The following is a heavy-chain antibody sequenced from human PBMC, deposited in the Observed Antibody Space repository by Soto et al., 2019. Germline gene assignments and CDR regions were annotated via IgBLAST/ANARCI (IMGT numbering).Heavy chain of an antibody. CDR3: TRLAEWELPDDY. Sequence: EVQLVESGGGLVQPGGSLKLSCAASGFTFSGSPMHWVRQASGKGLEWVGRIRGKADSYATAYAASVKGRFTISRDDSKNTAYLQMNSLKTEVTAVYYCTRLAEWELPDDYWGQGTLVTVSS. CDR2: IRGKADSYAT. V-gene: IGHV3-73*02. J-gene: IGHJ4*02. D-gene: IGHD1-26*01. CDR1: GFTFSGSP.